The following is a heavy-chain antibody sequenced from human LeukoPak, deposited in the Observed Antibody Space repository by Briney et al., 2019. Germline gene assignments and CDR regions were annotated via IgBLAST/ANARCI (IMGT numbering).Heavy chain of an antibody. Sequence: SETLSLTCTVSGGSISSSSYYWGWIRQPPGKGLEWIGGIYYSGSTYYNPSLKSRVTISVDTSKNQFSLKLSSVTAADTAVYYCARRSGVAVWSWFDPWGQGTLVTVSS. J-gene: IGHJ5*02. D-gene: IGHD3-3*01. CDR2: IYYSGST. CDR3: ARRSGVAVWSWFDP. CDR1: GGSISSSSYY. V-gene: IGHV4-39*01.